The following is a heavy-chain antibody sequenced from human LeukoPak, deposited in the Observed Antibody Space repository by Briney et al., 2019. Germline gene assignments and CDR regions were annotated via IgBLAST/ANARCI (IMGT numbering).Heavy chain of an antibody. Sequence: GGSLRLSCAASGFTFSSYGMHGVRQAPGKGLEWVAAIWYDGSKMYYADSVKGRFTISRDNSKNTLYLQMNSLRDEDTAVYYCARVGYCSGGSCYGADHWGQGTLVTVSS. V-gene: IGHV3-33*01. J-gene: IGHJ4*02. CDR1: GFTFSSYG. CDR3: ARVGYCSGGSCYGADH. CDR2: IWYDGSKM. D-gene: IGHD2-15*01.